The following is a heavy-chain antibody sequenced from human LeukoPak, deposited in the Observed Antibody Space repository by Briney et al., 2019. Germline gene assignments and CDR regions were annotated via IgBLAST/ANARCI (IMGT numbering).Heavy chain of an antibody. D-gene: IGHD6-13*01. CDR1: GFTFSSYW. J-gene: IGHJ5*02. V-gene: IGHV3-23*01. CDR3: ARLTTAVGTDS. CDR2: IRSSGTNT. Sequence: GGSLRLSCAASGFTFSSYWMSWVRQAPGKGLEWVSSIRSSGTNTYHADSVKGRFTISRDNSKSTLYLQMNSLRAEDTALYYCARLTTAVGTDSWGQGTLVTVSS.